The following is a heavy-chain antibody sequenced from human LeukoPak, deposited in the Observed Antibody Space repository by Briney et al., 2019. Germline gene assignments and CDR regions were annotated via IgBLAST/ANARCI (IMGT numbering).Heavy chain of an antibody. D-gene: IGHD3-10*01. CDR1: GFTFSSYA. CDR3: AKARYYYGSGPSGPGDYFDY. V-gene: IGHV3-23*01. J-gene: IGHJ4*02. CDR2: ISGSGGST. Sequence: GGSLRLSCAASGFTFSSYAMSWVRQAPGKGLEWVSAISGSGGSTYYADSVKGRFTISRDNSKNTLYLQMNSLRAEDTAVYYCAKARYYYGSGPSGPGDYFDYWGQGTLVTVSS.